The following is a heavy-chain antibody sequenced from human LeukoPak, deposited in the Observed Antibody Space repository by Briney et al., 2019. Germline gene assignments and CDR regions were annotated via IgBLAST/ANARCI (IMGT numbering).Heavy chain of an antibody. CDR1: GFTFSSYA. D-gene: IGHD3-10*01. V-gene: IGHV3-23*01. CDR3: AKDRPPYGSGSAFEY. CDR2: ISGSGGST. Sequence: GGSLRLSCAASGFTFSSYAMTWVRQAPGKGLEWVSVISGSGGSTDYADSVKGRFTISRDNSKNTLYLQMNSLRAEDTAVYYCAKDRPPYGSGSAFEYWGQGTLVTVSS. J-gene: IGHJ4*02.